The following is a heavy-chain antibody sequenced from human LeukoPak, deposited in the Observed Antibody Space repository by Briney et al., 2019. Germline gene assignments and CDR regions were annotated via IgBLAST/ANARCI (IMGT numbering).Heavy chain of an antibody. D-gene: IGHD1-26*01. J-gene: IGHJ6*02. CDR1: GFTFSSYD. V-gene: IGHV3-13*01. CDR3: ARGVGATGYGMDV. CDR2: IGTAGDT. Sequence: GGSLRLSCAASGFTFSSYDMHWVRQATGKGLKWVSAIGTAGDTYYPGSVKGRFTISRENAKNSLYLQMNSLRAGDTAVYYCARGVGATGYGMDVWGQGTTVTVSS.